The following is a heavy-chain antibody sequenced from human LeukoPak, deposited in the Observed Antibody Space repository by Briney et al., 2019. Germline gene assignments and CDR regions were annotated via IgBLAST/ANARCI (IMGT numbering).Heavy chain of an antibody. Sequence: GGSLRLSCAASGFTFSSHEMHWVRQAPGKGLEWVSYISSSGSTIYYADSVKGRFTISRENAKSSLYLQMNSLRAEDTAVYYCARDYGGSSPFDYWGQGTLVTVSS. J-gene: IGHJ4*02. V-gene: IGHV3-48*03. CDR3: ARDYGGSSPFDY. D-gene: IGHD4-23*01. CDR1: GFTFSSHE. CDR2: ISSSGSTI.